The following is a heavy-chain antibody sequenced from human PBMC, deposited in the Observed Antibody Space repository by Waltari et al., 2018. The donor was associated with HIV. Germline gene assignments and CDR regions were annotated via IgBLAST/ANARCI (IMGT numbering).Heavy chain of an antibody. D-gene: IGHD2-2*01. V-gene: IGHV3-30*02. CDR2: IQKDGNNI. Sequence: QVQLVESGGGVVQPRGSLRLSCTASGFTFRNCGMLWVRQAPGEGLEWVSIIQKDGNNIYYRGSVQGRFTISRDNSKNTLYLQMNSLRDEDTATYYCAKGYDSGMDVWGQGTTVTVSS. CDR3: AKGYDSGMDV. CDR1: GFTFRNCG. J-gene: IGHJ6*02.